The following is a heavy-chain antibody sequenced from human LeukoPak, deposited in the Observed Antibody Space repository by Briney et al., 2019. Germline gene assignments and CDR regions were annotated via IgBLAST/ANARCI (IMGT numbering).Heavy chain of an antibody. D-gene: IGHD5-18*01. J-gene: IGHJ4*02. V-gene: IGHV3-21*01. CDR2: ISSSSSYI. CDR3: ARGVTAPGLPIDY. CDR1: GFTFSSYS. Sequence: PGGSLRLSCAASGFTFSSYSMNWVRQAPGKGLEWVSSISSSSSYIYYADSVKGRFTISRDNAKNSLYLQMNSLRAEDTAVYYCARGVTAPGLPIDYWGQGTLVTVSS.